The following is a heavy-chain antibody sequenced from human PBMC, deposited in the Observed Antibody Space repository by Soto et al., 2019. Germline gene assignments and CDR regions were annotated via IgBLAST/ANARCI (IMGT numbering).Heavy chain of an antibody. Sequence: PGESVRISCKGSGYSFTSYWIVWVLQMPGKGLEWMGIIYPGDSDTRYSPSFQGQVTISADKSISTAYLQWSSLKASDTAMYYCARLRGSYRVGYFDYWGQGTLVTVSS. J-gene: IGHJ4*02. CDR2: IYPGDSDT. D-gene: IGHD1-26*01. V-gene: IGHV5-51*01. CDR1: GYSFTSYW. CDR3: ARLRGSYRVGYFDY.